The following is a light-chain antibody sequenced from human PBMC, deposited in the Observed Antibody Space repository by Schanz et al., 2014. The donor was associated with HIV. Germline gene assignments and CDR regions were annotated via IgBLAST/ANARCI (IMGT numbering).Light chain of an antibody. CDR3: QQYGGSPT. CDR2: ATS. CDR1: QSLTTYY. J-gene: IGKJ1*01. V-gene: IGKV3-20*01. Sequence: ELVLTQSPGTLSLSPGERATLSCRASQSLTTYYVAWFQQKPDQPPRLVIYATSSRAAGIPDRFSGTGSGTDFTLTISSLEPEDCAVYFCQQYGGSPTFGQGT.